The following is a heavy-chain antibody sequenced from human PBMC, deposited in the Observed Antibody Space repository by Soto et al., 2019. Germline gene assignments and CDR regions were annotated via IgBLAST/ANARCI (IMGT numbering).Heavy chain of an antibody. V-gene: IGHV3-23*01. CDR1: GFTFSNYA. CDR2: VRGGGDLT. Sequence: EVQLLESGGDLVQPGGSLRLSCVASGFTFSNYAMSWVRQAPGKGLEWITSVRGGGDLTYYADSVKGRFTISRANSQNTINLQMHGLRAEDSAVYYCARDLRGAFDYWGQGTVVTVSS. CDR3: ARDLRGAFDY. D-gene: IGHD1-26*01. J-gene: IGHJ4*02.